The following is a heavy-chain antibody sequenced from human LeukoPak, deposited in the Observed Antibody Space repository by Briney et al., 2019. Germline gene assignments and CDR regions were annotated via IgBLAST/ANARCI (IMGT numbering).Heavy chain of an antibody. CDR1: GGSFSPYY. CDR3: ARDWIAGPLDY. CDR2: VYTTGTT. Sequence: SETLSLTCTVSGGSFSPYYWNWIRQPAGKGLEWIGRVYTTGTTDYSPSLKSRVTMSVDSSKKQVSLRLTSVIAADTALYYCARDWIAGPLDYWGQGIIVTVSS. D-gene: IGHD2-2*03. J-gene: IGHJ4*02. V-gene: IGHV4-4*07.